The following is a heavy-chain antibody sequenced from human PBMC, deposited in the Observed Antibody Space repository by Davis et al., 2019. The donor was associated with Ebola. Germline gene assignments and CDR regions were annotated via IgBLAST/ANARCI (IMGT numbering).Heavy chain of an antibody. J-gene: IGHJ6*02. CDR2: ITSDGRST. V-gene: IGHV3-74*01. D-gene: IGHD3-22*01. CDR1: GISFSSYW. Sequence: HTGGSLRLSCAAAGISFSSYWMHWVRQAPGKGLVWVSRITSDGRSTSYADFVKGRFSISRDNAKNTLYLQMNSLRAEDTAVYYCAKGLLRITMIVPESLGNGMDVWGQGTTVTVSS. CDR3: AKGLLRITMIVPESLGNGMDV.